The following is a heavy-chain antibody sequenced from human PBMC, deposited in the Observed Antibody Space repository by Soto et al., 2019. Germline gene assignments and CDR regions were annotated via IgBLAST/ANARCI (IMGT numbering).Heavy chain of an antibody. Sequence: LRLSCAASGFTFSSYAMSWVRQAPGKGLEWVSAISGSGGSTYYADSVKGRFTISRDNSKNTLYLQMNSLRAEDTAVYYCAKDIVGTIFGVAYFDYWGQGTLVTVSS. CDR3: AKDIVGTIFGVAYFDY. V-gene: IGHV3-23*01. D-gene: IGHD3-3*01. J-gene: IGHJ4*02. CDR2: ISGSGGST. CDR1: GFTFSSYA.